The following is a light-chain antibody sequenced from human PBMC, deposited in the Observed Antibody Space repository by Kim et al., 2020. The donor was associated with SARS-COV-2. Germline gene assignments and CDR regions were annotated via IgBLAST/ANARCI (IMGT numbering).Light chain of an antibody. Sequence: SSELTQDPAVSVDLGQTVRITCQGDSLRSYYATWYQQKPGQAPILVIYGKNNRPSGIPDRFSGSSSGNTASLTIPGTQGGDEADYYCNSRDSNDNVVFGGGTQLTVL. J-gene: IGLJ2*01. CDR1: SLRSYY. CDR2: GKN. CDR3: NSRDSNDNVV. V-gene: IGLV3-19*01.